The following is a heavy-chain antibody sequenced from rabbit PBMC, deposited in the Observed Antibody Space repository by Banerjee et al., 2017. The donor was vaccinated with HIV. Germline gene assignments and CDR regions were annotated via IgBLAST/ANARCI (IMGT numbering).Heavy chain of an antibody. D-gene: IGHD8-1*01. CDR1: GVSFTSNYY. Sequence: QSLVESGGGLVQPEGSLTLTCTASGVSFTSNYYMCWVRQAPGKGLEWIACIDTGSSGFPYFASWAKGRFTISKTSSTTVTLQVTSLTAADTATYFCARDSGTSFSSYGMDLWGPGTLVTVS. V-gene: IGHV1S40*01. CDR2: IDTGSSGFP. J-gene: IGHJ6*01. CDR3: ARDSGTSFSSYGMDL.